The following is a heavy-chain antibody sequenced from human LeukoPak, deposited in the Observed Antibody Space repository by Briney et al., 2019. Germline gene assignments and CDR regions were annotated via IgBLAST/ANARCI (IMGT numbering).Heavy chain of an antibody. Sequence: GASVKVSCKAYGYTFTAYYMHCVRQAPGQGLEWMGWINPNSGGTVYAQNFQGRVTMTRDTSISTAYMELSRLTSDDTAVYYCARNTRSTLAYDYWGQGPLVTVSS. CDR1: GYTFTAYY. J-gene: IGHJ4*02. D-gene: IGHD1-1*01. CDR2: INPNSGGT. CDR3: ARNTRSTLAYDY. V-gene: IGHV1-2*02.